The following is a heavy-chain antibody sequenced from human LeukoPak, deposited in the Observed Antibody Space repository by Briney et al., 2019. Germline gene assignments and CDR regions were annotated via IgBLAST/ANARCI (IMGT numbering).Heavy chain of an antibody. J-gene: IGHJ4*02. CDR1: GYTFTSYG. D-gene: IGHD6-13*01. CDR3: ARVVDSSSWYDLYYFDY. Sequence: ASVKVSCKASGYTFTSYGISWVRQAPGQGLEWMGWISAYNGNTNYAQKLQGRVTMTTDTSTSTAYMELRSLRSDDTAVYYCARVVDSSSWYDLYYFDYWGQGTLVTVSS. CDR2: ISAYNGNT. V-gene: IGHV1-18*01.